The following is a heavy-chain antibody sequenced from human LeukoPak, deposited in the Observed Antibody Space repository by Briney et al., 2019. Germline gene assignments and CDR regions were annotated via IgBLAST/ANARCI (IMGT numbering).Heavy chain of an antibody. V-gene: IGHV3-48*04. D-gene: IGHD6-6*01. CDR2: ISSSSTI. CDR1: GFTFSSYS. J-gene: IGHJ4*02. CDR3: ASQYSSSSGVDY. Sequence: GGSLRLSCAASGFTFSSYSMNWVRQAPGKGLEWVSYISSSSTIYYADSVKGRFTISRDNAKNSLYLQMNSLRAEDTAVYYCASQYSSSSGVDYWGQGTLVTVSS.